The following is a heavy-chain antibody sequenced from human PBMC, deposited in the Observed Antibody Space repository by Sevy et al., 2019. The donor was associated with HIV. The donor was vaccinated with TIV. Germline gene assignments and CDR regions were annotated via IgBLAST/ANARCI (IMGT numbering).Heavy chain of an antibody. CDR1: GYTFTGYF. CDR3: ARRGDTRMGDAFDL. V-gene: IGHV1-2*02. J-gene: IGHJ3*01. Sequence: ASVKVSCKASGYTFTGYFIYWVRQAPGQGLEWMGWINPHSGLTISAQKFQGRVTLTRDTSLGTAYMALSRLRSDDTAVYYCARRGDTRMGDAFDLWGQGTMVTVSS. CDR2: INPHSGLT. D-gene: IGHD5-18*01.